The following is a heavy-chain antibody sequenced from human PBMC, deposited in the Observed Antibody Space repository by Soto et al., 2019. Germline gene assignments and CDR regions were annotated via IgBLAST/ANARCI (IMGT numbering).Heavy chain of an antibody. J-gene: IGHJ5*02. CDR1: GGSISSSNW. CDR2: IYHSGST. CDR3: ARVYKQGRASNWFDP. D-gene: IGHD1-20*01. Sequence: QVQLQESGPGLVKPSGTLSLTCAVSGGSISSSNWWSWVRQPPGKGLEWIGEIYHSGSTNYNPSLKSRVTISVDTSKNQFSLKLSSVTAADTAVYYCARVYKQGRASNWFDPWGQGTLVTVSS. V-gene: IGHV4-4*02.